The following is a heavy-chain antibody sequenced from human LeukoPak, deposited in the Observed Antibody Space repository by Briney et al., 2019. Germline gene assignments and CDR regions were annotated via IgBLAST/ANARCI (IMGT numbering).Heavy chain of an antibody. J-gene: IGHJ4*02. CDR1: GYTFTSYD. V-gene: IGHV1-8*01. Sequence: ASVTVSDTASGYTFTSYDINWGRQATGHGLEGMGWMKPNSGDTGYAQKFQDRVTMTRNTSISTAYMELSSLRSEDTAVYYCARGPPESSSSDYWGQGTLVTVSS. CDR3: ARGPPESSSSDY. D-gene: IGHD6-13*01. CDR2: MKPNSGDT.